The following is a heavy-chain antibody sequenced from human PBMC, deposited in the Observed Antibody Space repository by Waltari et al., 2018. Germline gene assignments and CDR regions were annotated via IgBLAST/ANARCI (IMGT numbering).Heavy chain of an antibody. CDR3: ARHISGDQGPDYIDY. CDR1: GGSIRSSSSY. Sequence: QLQLQESGPGLVKPSETLSLTCTASGGSIRSSSSYSGWIRQPPGKGLEWIGSIYYSGSTYYNPSLKSRVTISVDTSKNQFSLKLSSVTAADTAVYYCARHISGDQGPDYIDYWGQGTLVTVSS. CDR2: IYYSGST. D-gene: IGHD2-21*02. J-gene: IGHJ4*02. V-gene: IGHV4-39*01.